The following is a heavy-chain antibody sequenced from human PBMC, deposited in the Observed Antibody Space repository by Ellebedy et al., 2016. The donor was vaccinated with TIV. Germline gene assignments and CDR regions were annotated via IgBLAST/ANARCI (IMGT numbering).Heavy chain of an antibody. V-gene: IGHV3-21*01. J-gene: IGHJ4*02. CDR3: ARESRDGYNSFDY. Sequence: GESLKISCAPSGFTFSSYAMNWVRQAPGKGLEWVSSISSSNNYIHYADSVKVRFTISRDNAKNSLSLQMNSLRAEDTAVYYCARESRDGYNSFDYWGQGTLVTVSS. D-gene: IGHD5-24*01. CDR2: ISSSNNYI. CDR1: GFTFSSYA.